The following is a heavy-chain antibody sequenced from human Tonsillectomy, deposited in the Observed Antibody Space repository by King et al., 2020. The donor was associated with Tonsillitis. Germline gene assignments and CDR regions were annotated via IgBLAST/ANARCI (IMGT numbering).Heavy chain of an antibody. V-gene: IGHV3-64D*06. J-gene: IGHJ4*02. CDR3: TGFDY. CDR1: GFTFSSYA. CDR2: IRSNGGST. Sequence: VQLVESGGGLLQPGGSLRLSCSASGFTFSSYAMYWVRQAPGKGLEYVSGIRSNGGSTYYADSVKGRFTISRDNSKNTLYLQMSSLRAEDTAVYYCTGFDYWGQGTLVTVSS.